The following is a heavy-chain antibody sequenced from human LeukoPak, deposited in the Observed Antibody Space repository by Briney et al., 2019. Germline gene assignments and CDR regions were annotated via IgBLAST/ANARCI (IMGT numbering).Heavy chain of an antibody. CDR1: GFTVSSNY. V-gene: IGHV3-23*01. J-gene: IGHJ4*02. CDR3: AKDTCSSTSCYRGVDY. Sequence: PGGSLRLSCAASGFTVSSNYMSWVRQAPGKGLEWVSAISGSGGSTYYADSVKGRFTISRDNSKNTLYLQMNSLRAEDTAVYYCAKDTCSSTSCYRGVDYWGQGTLVTVSS. D-gene: IGHD2-2*02. CDR2: ISGSGGST.